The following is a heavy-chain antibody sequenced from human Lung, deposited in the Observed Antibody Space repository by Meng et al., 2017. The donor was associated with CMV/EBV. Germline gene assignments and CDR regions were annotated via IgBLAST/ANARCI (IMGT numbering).Heavy chain of an antibody. D-gene: IGHD3-10*01. CDR1: GFTFSSYS. J-gene: IGHJ4*02. CDR2: ISSSSSYI. CDR3: ARDREVRNFDY. Sequence: EVQLVXSXXXXXKPXGXXXLSCAASGFTFSSYSMNWVRQAPGKGLEWVSSISSSSSYIYYADSVKGRFTISRDNAKNSLYLQMNSLRAEDTAVYYCARDREVRNFDYWGQGTLVTVSS. V-gene: IGHV3-21*01.